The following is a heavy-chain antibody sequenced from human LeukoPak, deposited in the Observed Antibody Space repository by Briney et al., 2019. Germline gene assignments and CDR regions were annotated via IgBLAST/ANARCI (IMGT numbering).Heavy chain of an antibody. V-gene: IGHV4-39*01. CDR2: IYYSGST. Sequence: SETPSLTCTVSGDSIRRDNYYWGWIRQPPGKGLEWMGSIYYSGSTYYNPSLKSRVSISVDPSKSQFSLKLTSVTAADTAVYYCATHPLLDYWGQGSLVTVSS. CDR1: GDSIRRDNYY. D-gene: IGHD3-16*02. CDR3: ATHPLLDY. J-gene: IGHJ4*02.